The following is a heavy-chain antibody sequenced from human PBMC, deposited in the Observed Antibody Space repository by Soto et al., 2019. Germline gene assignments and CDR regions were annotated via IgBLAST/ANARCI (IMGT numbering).Heavy chain of an antibody. J-gene: IGHJ4*02. Sequence: PGGSLRLSCAASGFTFSNYYMTWVRQAPGKGLEWVAVNYRDHSAYYAGFVKGRFTISRDNSKNTLYLQMNNLRAEDTAVYYCARGPDNYFDVWGQGTLVTVSS. CDR2: NYRDHSA. V-gene: IGHV3-66*01. CDR3: ARGPDNYFDV. CDR1: GFTFSNYY. D-gene: IGHD2-15*01.